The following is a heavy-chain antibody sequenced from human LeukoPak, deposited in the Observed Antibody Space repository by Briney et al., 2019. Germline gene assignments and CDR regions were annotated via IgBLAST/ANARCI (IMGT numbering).Heavy chain of an antibody. D-gene: IGHD2-21*02. CDR2: ISYSGRT. V-gene: IGHV4-39*01. CDR1: GVSITSSDFY. CDR3: ARLKSYRGGDCYPDQFHN. J-gene: IGHJ4*02. Sequence: SETLSLTCTVSGVSITSSDFYWGWIRQPPGKGLEWIATISYSGRTYYNPSLKTRLTISVDTSKNQFSLKLLSVAAADTAVYYCARLKSYRGGDCYPDQFHNWGQGTLVTVSS.